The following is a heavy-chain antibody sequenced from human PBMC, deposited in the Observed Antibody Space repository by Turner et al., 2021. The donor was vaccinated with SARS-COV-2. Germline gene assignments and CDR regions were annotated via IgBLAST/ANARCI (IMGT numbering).Heavy chain of an antibody. D-gene: IGHD2-2*01. V-gene: IGHV3-23*01. CDR3: AADCTSASCYSRNADY. CDR1: GFTFSNFA. J-gene: IGHJ4*02. Sequence: EVQPLDSCVGLLLPGVSLSLSCSDSGFTFSNFAMTWVRQDPGRGLEWVSDSSASGGDTHYADSVKGRFTISRDNSKSNIYLQVNSLRAEDTAMYYCAADCTSASCYSRNADYWGQGTLVTVSS. CDR2: SSASGGDT.